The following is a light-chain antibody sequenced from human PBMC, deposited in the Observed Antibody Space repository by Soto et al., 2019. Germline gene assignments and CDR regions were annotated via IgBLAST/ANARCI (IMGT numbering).Light chain of an antibody. CDR3: QTWGTGIHVV. CDR1: SGSSSYA. V-gene: IGLV4-69*01. CDR2: LDSDGSH. J-gene: IGLJ2*01. Sequence: QSVLTQSPSASASLGASVKLTCTLSSGSSSYAIAWHQQQPEKGPRYLMKLDSDGSHTKWDAILDRFSGSSSGAERYLTISSLQYEDEADYYCQTWGTGIHVVFGGGTKVTVL.